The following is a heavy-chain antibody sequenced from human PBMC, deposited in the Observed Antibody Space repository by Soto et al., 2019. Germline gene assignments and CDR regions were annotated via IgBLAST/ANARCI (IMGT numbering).Heavy chain of an antibody. Sequence: ASVKVSCKASGYTFTSYYMHWVRQAPGQGLEWMGIINPSGGSTSYARKFQGRVTMTRDTSTSTVYMELSSLRSEDTAVYYCAREENCGGGSCYSGYYYYGMDVWGQGTTVTVSS. V-gene: IGHV1-46*01. J-gene: IGHJ6*02. CDR2: INPSGGST. CDR1: GYTFTSYY. CDR3: AREENCGGGSCYSGYYYYGMDV. D-gene: IGHD2-15*01.